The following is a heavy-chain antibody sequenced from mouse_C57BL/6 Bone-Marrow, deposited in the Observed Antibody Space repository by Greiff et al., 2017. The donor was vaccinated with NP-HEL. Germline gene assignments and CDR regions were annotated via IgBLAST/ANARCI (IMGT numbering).Heavy chain of an antibody. V-gene: IGHV1-22*01. CDR2: INPNNGGT. CDR1: GYTFTDYN. D-gene: IGHD1-1*01. CDR3: ARPNYYGSGSYWYFDV. J-gene: IGHJ1*03. Sequence: VQLQQSGPELVKPGASVKMSCKASGYTFTDYNMHWVKQSHGKSLEWIGYINPNNGGTSYNQKFKGKATLTVNKSSSTAYMELRSLTSEDSAVYYCARPNYYGSGSYWYFDVWGTGTTVTVSS.